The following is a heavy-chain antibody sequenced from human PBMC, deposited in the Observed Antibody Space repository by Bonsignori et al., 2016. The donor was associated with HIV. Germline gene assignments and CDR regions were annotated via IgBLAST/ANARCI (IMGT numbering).Heavy chain of an antibody. V-gene: IGHV3-7*01. CDR3: ATFMNGAVAHPPLHDY. CDR2: INQDGSEE. D-gene: IGHD6-19*01. Sequence: WIRQPPGKGLEWVANINQDGSEEDYVDSVKGRFTISRDNAKNSMYLQMNSLRAEDTAVYYCATFMNGAVAHPPLHDYWGRGTLVTVSS. J-gene: IGHJ4*02.